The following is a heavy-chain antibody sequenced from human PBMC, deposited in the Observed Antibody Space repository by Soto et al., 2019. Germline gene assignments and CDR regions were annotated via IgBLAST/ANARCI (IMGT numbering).Heavy chain of an antibody. V-gene: IGHV1-18*01. CDR3: ARDTYYYDSSGYLGGFDY. CDR2: ISAYNGNT. J-gene: IGHJ4*02. CDR1: GYTFTSYG. Sequence: ASVKVSCKASGYTFTSYGISWVRQAPGQGLEWMGWISAYNGNTNYAQKLQGRVTMTTDTSTSTAYMELRSLRSDDTAVYYCARDTYYYDSSGYLGGFDYWGQGTLVTVSS. D-gene: IGHD3-22*01.